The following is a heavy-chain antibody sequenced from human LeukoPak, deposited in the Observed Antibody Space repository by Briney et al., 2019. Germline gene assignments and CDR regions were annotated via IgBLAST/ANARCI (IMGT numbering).Heavy chain of an antibody. V-gene: IGHV4-4*08. CDR3: ARESYSRGEDY. CDR2: WYTSGST. D-gene: IGHD1-26*01. Sequence: PSETLSLTCTVSGGSISSYYWSWIRQPPGKGLEWIGRWYTSGSTNYNPSLNSRVTISVDTSKNLFSLKLTSVTAADTAVYYCARESYSRGEDYWGQGTLVTVSS. J-gene: IGHJ4*02. CDR1: GGSISSYY.